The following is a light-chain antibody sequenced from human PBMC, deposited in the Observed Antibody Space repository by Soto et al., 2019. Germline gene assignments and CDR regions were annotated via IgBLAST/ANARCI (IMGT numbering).Light chain of an antibody. V-gene: IGKV1-39*01. J-gene: IGKJ4*01. CDR3: QRSHSPPT. Sequence: DIQMTQSPSSLSASVGDRVTITCRASQTISIDLNWYQQKPGKVPTLLISGSSTLRSGVPSRFGGIGSGTDFTLTITSMKPEDFATYCCQRSHSPPTFGGGTKVDIK. CDR1: QTISID. CDR2: GSS.